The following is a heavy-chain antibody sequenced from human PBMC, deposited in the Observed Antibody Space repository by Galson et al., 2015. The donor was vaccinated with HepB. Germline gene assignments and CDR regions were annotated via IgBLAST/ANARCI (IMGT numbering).Heavy chain of an antibody. J-gene: IGHJ4*02. D-gene: IGHD3-10*01. V-gene: IGHV3-23*01. CDR3: AKGVLYYYGSGSYPY. Sequence: SLRLSCAASGFTFSSYAMSWVRQAPGKGLEWVSAISGSGGSTYYADSVKGRFTISRDNSKNTLYLQMNSLRAEDTVVYYCAKGVLYYYGSGSYPYWGQGTLVTVSS. CDR2: ISGSGGST. CDR1: GFTFSSYA.